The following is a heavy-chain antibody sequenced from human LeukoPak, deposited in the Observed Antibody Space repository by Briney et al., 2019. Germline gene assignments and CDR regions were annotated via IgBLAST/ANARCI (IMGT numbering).Heavy chain of an antibody. CDR1: GGSFSGYY. Sequence: TPSETLSLTCAVYGGSFSGYYWSWIRQPPGKGLEWIAEIHDGGTPNYNPSLKSRVTISVDKFKTQFSLNLNSVTAADTAVYYCVANGYYCLDQWGHGTLVTVSP. CDR3: VANGYYCLDQ. J-gene: IGHJ4*01. V-gene: IGHV4-34*01. CDR2: IHDGGTP. D-gene: IGHD5-18*01.